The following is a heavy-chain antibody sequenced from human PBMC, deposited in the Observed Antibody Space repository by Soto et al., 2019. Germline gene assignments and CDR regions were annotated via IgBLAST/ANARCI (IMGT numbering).Heavy chain of an antibody. Sequence: PSETLSLTCAVYGGSFSGYYWSWIRQPPGKGLEWIGEINYSGSTNYNPSLKSRVTISVDTSKNQFSLKLSSVTAADTAVYYCARGLYYDFWGGYSDAFDIWGQGTMVTVSS. V-gene: IGHV4-34*01. CDR2: INYSGST. D-gene: IGHD3-3*01. CDR3: ARGLYYDFWGGYSDAFDI. J-gene: IGHJ3*02. CDR1: GGSFSGYY.